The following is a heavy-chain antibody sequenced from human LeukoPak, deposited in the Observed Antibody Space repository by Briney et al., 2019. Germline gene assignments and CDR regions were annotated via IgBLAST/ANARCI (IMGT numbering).Heavy chain of an antibody. CDR2: IYCNEIA. CDR1: GDSMFSYY. V-gene: IGHV4-59*08. Sequence: SETLSLTCSVSGDSMFSYYWNWIRQPPGKGLEWIGYIYCNEIAKYSPSLRSRSTISFAPSTYQISLSLKPATAPATAIYYFVRPAYYDSSGYHLTSCYIEGWGRGTMVTV. CDR3: VRPAYYDSSGYHLTSCYIEG. D-gene: IGHD3-22*01. J-gene: IGHJ2*01.